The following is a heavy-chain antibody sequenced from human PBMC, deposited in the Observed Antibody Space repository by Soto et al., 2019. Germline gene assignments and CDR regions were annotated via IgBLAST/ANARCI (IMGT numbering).Heavy chain of an antibody. Sequence: GGSLRLSCAASGFTFSSYSMNWVRQAPGKGLEWVSSISSSSSYIYYADSVKGRFTISRDNAKDSLYLQMNSLRAEDTAVYYCARERVVVVTAITYASDFDIWGQGTMVTVSS. CDR3: ARERVVVVTAITYASDFDI. V-gene: IGHV3-21*01. J-gene: IGHJ3*02. CDR2: ISSSSSYI. D-gene: IGHD2-21*02. CDR1: GFTFSSYS.